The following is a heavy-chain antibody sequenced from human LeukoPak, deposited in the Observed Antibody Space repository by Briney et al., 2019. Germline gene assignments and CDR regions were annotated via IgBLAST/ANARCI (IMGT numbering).Heavy chain of an antibody. V-gene: IGHV1-8*01. CDR1: GYTFTSYD. J-gene: IGHJ4*02. D-gene: IGHD3-22*01. Sequence: GASVKVSCKASGYTFTSYDINWVRQATGQGLERMGWMNPNSGNTGYAQKFQGRVTMTRNTSISTAYMELSSLRSEDTAVYYCARGSYYYDSSGYYYFDYWGQGTLVTVSS. CDR3: ARGSYYYDSSGYYYFDY. CDR2: MNPNSGNT.